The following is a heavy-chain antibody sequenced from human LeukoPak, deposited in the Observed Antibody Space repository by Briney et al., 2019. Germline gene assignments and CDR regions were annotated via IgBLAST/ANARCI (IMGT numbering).Heavy chain of an antibody. V-gene: IGHV3-74*01. CDR1: GVSFTTYW. CDR2: LNSDGSIT. D-gene: IGHD2-15*01. Sequence: GGSLRLPCAASGVSFTTYWMHWVRQAPGKGLVWVSRLNSDGSITDYADSVKGRFTISRDNAKNTLYLQMNSLRAEDTAVYYCARLGPTPYWGQGTLVTVS. CDR3: ARLGPTPY. J-gene: IGHJ4*02.